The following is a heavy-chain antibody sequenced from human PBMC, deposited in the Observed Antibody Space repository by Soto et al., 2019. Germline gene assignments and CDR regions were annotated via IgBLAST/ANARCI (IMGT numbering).Heavy chain of an antibody. CDR2: VYYSGYT. Sequence: SETLSLTCTVSGGSMSPYYWSWIRQAPGVGLEWIAYVYYSGYTHYNPSLKSRVTISVDTSKNQFSLKVTSVTAADTAVYYCARHLHIFSPYYYALAVWAQGNTVPVSS. V-gene: IGHV4-59*08. D-gene: IGHD2-21*01. CDR3: ARHLHIFSPYYYALAV. CDR1: GGSMSPYY. J-gene: IGHJ6*02.